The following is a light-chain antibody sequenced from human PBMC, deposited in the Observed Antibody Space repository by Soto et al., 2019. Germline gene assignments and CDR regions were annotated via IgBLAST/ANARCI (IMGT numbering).Light chain of an antibody. CDR1: QDMGKF. V-gene: IGKV1-33*01. J-gene: IGKJ2*01. CDR3: HQYDNVPQT. Sequence: DLQMTQSPSSLSASVGDRVTITCQASQDMGKFLNWYQQKPGKAPKLLIYDASNLQTGVPSRFSGSGSGTHFTFTISSLQPEDSATYYCHQYDNVPQTFGQGTKLEIK. CDR2: DAS.